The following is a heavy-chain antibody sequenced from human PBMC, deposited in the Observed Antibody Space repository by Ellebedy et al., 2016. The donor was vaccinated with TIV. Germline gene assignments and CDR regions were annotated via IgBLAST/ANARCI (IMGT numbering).Heavy chain of an antibody. D-gene: IGHD1-26*01. J-gene: IGHJ4*02. CDR2: ISYDGSNK. CDR1: GFTFSSYA. CDR3: ARDKVSSRSGSCDY. V-gene: IGHV3-30-3*01. Sequence: PGGSLRLSCAASGFTFSSYAMHWVRQAPGKGLEWVAVISYDGSNKYYADSVKGRFTISRDNSKNTLYLQMNSLRAEDTAVYYCARDKVSSRSGSCDYWGQGTLVTVSS.